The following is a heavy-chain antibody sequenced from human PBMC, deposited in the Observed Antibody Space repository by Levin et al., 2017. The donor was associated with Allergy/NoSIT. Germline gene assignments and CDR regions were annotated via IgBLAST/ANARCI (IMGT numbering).Heavy chain of an antibody. V-gene: IGHV3-74*01. CDR1: GFSFSSYW. CDR3: TRGEIVVVPAGPLFHI. D-gene: IGHD2-2*01. J-gene: IGHJ3*02. CDR2: INSDGSTT. Sequence: GESLKISCAASGFSFSSYWMHWVRQAPGKGLVWVSRINSDGSTTNYADSVKGRFTISRDNAKNTLYLQLNSLRGEDTAVYYCTRGEIVVVPAGPLFHIWGQGTMVTVSS.